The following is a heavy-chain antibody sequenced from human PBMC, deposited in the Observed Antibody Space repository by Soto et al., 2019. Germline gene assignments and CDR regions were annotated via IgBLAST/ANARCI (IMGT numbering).Heavy chain of an antibody. CDR3: AQAIVGPRGPFF. V-gene: IGHV3-53*01. J-gene: IGHJ4*02. D-gene: IGHD1-26*01. CDR1: GFTVSSHY. Sequence: GGSLRLSCAPSGFTVSSHYMSWVRQAPGKGLEWVSVINSGGSTYYADSVKGRFTISRDHSRNTLYLQMNSLRVEDTAVYYCAQAIVGPRGPFFWGQGTLVTVSS. CDR2: INSGGST.